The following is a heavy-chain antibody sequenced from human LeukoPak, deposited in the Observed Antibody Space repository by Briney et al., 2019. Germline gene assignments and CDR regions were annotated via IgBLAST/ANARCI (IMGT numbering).Heavy chain of an antibody. CDR3: ATGSLLTTGYAFDI. J-gene: IGHJ3*02. CDR1: GYTLTELS. D-gene: IGHD2-15*01. V-gene: IGHV1-24*01. Sequence: GASVKVSCKVSGYTLTELSMHWVRQAPGKGLEWMGGFDPEDGETIYAQKFQGRVTMTEDTSTDTAYMELSSLRSEDTAVHYCATGSLLTTGYAFDIWGQGTMVTVSS. CDR2: FDPEDGET.